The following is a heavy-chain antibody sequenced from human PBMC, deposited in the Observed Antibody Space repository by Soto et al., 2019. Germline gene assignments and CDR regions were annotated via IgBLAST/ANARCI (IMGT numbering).Heavy chain of an antibody. D-gene: IGHD3-3*01. CDR2: IKQDGSEK. V-gene: IGHV3-7*01. CDR3: ARDAIFGVVMPASPRYGMDV. Sequence: EVQLVESGGGLVQPGGSLRLSCAASGFTFSSYWMSWVRQAPGKGLEWVANIKQDGSEKYYVDSVKGRFTISRDNAKKSLYLQMNSLRAEDTAVYYCARDAIFGVVMPASPRYGMDVWGQGTTVTVSS. CDR1: GFTFSSYW. J-gene: IGHJ6*02.